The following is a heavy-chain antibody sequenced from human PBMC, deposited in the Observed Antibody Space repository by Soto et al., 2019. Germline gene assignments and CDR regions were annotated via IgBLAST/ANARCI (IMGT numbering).Heavy chain of an antibody. D-gene: IGHD2-8*01. CDR3: ARRVMVYAIPTNYYYYYYMDV. CDR1: GYTFTSYG. Sequence: ASVKVSCKASGYTFTSYGISWVRQAPGQGLEWMGWISAYNGNTNYAQKLQGRVTMTTDTSTSTAYMELRSLRSDDTAVYYCARRVMVYAIPTNYYYYYYMDVWGKGTTVTVSS. J-gene: IGHJ6*03. V-gene: IGHV1-18*01. CDR2: ISAYNGNT.